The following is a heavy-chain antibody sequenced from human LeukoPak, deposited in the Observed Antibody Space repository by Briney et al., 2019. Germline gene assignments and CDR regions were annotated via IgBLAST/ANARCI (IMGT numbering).Heavy chain of an antibody. CDR2: ISSVSNYI. V-gene: IGHV3-21*01. D-gene: IGHD5-12*01. CDR1: GFALNTYT. CDR3: ARKGPRATNAY. J-gene: IGHJ4*02. Sequence: GGSLRLSCAASGFALNTYTMIWVRQAPGRGLEWVSSISSVSNYIYYADSLKGRFTISRDNAKNSLYLQMNSLRAEDTAVYYCARKGPRATNAYGGQGTLVTV.